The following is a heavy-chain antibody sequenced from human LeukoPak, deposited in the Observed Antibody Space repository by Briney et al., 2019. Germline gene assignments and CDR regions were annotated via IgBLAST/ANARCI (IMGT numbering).Heavy chain of an antibody. CDR2: INPKTGDT. V-gene: IGHV1-2*02. Sequence: ASVKVSCEASGYTFTDYFLHWVRQAPGRGLEWMAWINPKTGDTKYAQNLQGRVTVTRDTSISTLYMELTRLMSDDTAVYYCARVRDVTGLLYWGQGNLVTVSS. J-gene: IGHJ4*02. CDR1: GYTFTDYF. CDR3: ARVRDVTGLLY. D-gene: IGHD2/OR15-2a*01.